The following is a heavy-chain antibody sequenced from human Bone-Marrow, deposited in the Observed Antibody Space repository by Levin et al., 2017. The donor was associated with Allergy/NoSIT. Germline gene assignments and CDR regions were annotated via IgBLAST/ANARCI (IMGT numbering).Heavy chain of an antibody. D-gene: IGHD6-19*01. CDR2: MSWNIGNI. Sequence: SCAASGFSFEGFAMHWVRRAPGKGLEWVSGMSWNIGNIGYAHSVKGRFTISRDNAKNLLYLQMNSLRVDDTAVYYCVKDVGWTVAGGFDHWGQGTQVTVSS. CDR3: VKDVGWTVAGGFDH. V-gene: IGHV3-9*01. J-gene: IGHJ4*02. CDR1: GFSFEGFA.